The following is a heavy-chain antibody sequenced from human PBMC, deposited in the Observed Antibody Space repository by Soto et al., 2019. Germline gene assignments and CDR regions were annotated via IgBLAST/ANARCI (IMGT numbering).Heavy chain of an antibody. CDR2: ISSSSTYI. CDR3: ARDALGVSDTIYFDS. J-gene: IGHJ4*02. Sequence: VGSLRLSCASSGCTLSSYSMNCLRDTPRKGLEWVSSISSSSTYIYYADSVKGRFTISRDNAKNSVYLQMNSLRAEDTAVYYCARDALGVSDTIYFDSWRPGTLGTVS. CDR1: GCTLSSYS. D-gene: IGHD3-16*01. V-gene: IGHV3-21*01.